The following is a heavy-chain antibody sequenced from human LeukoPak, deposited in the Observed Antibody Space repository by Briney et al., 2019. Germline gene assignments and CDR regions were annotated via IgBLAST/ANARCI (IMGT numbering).Heavy chain of an antibody. J-gene: IGHJ4*02. V-gene: IGHV6-1*01. CDR3: ARTRGHLDS. CDR2: TYYRSKWYS. CDR1: GDSVSSNRAA. Sequence: SQTLSLTCAISGDSVSSNRAAWNWIRQSPSRGLEWLGRTYYRSKWYSEYAISVISRITINLDASKNQFSLQLNSVTPDDSAVYYCARTRGHLDSWGQGTQVTVSS.